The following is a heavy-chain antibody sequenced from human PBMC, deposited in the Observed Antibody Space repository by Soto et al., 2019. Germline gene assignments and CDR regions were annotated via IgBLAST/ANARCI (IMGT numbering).Heavy chain of an antibody. V-gene: IGHV4-38-2*01. CDR2: IHHSGNT. CDR1: GYSISSGYY. J-gene: IGHJ5*02. D-gene: IGHD5-12*01. Sequence: PSETLSLTCAVSGYSISSGYYWGLIRQPPGKGLEWIGSIHHSGNTYYNPSLKNRVTISVDTSKNQFYLSLSSVTAADTAVYYCARALAVATTLNWFDPWGPGTLVTVSS. CDR3: ARALAVATTLNWFDP.